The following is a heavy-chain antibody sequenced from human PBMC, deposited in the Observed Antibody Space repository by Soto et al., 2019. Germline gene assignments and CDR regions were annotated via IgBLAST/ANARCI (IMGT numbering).Heavy chain of an antibody. D-gene: IGHD2-21*02. CDR1: GGTFSSYA. CDR2: IIPIFGTA. V-gene: IGHV1-69*06. Sequence: QVQLVQSGAEVKKPGSSVKVSCKASGGTFSSYAISWVRQAPGQGLEWLGGIIPIFGTANYAQKFQGRVTITADKSTSTAYMELSSLRSEDTAVYYCARDQALNGGNSEIYYYSGMDVWGQGPTVTVSS. J-gene: IGHJ6*02. CDR3: ARDQALNGGNSEIYYYSGMDV.